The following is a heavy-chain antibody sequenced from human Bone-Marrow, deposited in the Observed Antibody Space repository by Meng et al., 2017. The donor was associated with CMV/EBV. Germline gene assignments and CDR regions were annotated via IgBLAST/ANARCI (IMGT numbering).Heavy chain of an antibody. D-gene: IGHD1-1*01. CDR2: INPNSGGT. CDR1: GYTFTAYY. V-gene: IGHV1-2*02. CDR3: ARKDPKILRTTNGLYYYGMDV. J-gene: IGHJ6*01. Sequence: ASVKVSCKASGYTFTAYYMHWVRQAPGQGLEWMGWINPNSGGTHYAQRFQGRVSMTRGTSISTAYMELSGLRSDDTAVYYFARKDPKILRTTNGLYYYGMDVWGQGNTVTVDS.